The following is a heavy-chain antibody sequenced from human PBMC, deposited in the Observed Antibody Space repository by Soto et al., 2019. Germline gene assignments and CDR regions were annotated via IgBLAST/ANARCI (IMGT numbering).Heavy chain of an antibody. CDR2: ISGSSGNI. CDR3: GRDRYSGSDAYMDV. V-gene: IGHV3-11*01. Sequence: QVQLVESGGGVGKPGGSLRLSCAASGFTFSDYYMSWTRQAPGKGLEWVAYISGSSGNIYYADSVKGRFTISRDNAKNSLYLQMNSLRADDTAVYYCGRDRYSGSDAYMDVWGNGTTVTVSS. D-gene: IGHD5-12*01. CDR1: GFTFSDYY. J-gene: IGHJ6*03.